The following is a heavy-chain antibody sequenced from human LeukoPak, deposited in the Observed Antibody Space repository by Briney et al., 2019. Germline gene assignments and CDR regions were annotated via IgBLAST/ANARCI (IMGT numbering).Heavy chain of an antibody. V-gene: IGHV1-46*01. CDR2: INPGDGGA. CDR1: GYTFTNYC. J-gene: IGHJ4*02. CDR3: ARVGDSSGWFFDY. Sequence: ASVKVSCKASGYTFTNYCMHWLRQAPGQGLEWMGIINPGDGGATYAQNFQGRVTMTRDTSTSTVYMELSSLRSVDTAVYYCARVGDSSGWFFDYWGQGTLVTVSS. D-gene: IGHD6-19*01.